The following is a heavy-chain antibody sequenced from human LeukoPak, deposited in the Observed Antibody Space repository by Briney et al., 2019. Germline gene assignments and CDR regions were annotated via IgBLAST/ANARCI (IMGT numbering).Heavy chain of an antibody. V-gene: IGHV3-64D*06. CDR3: VKDREVVGGRYYFDY. CDR1: GFTVSSYA. J-gene: IGHJ4*02. Sequence: GGSLRLSCSASGFTVSSYAMHWVRQAPGKGLEYVSAISSNGSSTYCADAVKGRFTISRDNSKNTLYLQMSSLRAEDTAVYYCVKDREVVGGRYYFDYWGQGTLVTVSS. D-gene: IGHD2-15*01. CDR2: ISSNGSST.